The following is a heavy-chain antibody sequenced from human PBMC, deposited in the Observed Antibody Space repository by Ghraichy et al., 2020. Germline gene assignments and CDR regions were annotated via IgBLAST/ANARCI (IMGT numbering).Heavy chain of an antibody. D-gene: IGHD3-10*01. J-gene: IGHJ4*02. Sequence: GESLNISCAASGFTFSSYWMSWVRQAPGKGLEWVANIKQDGSEKYYVDSVKGRFTISRDNAKNSLYLQMNSLRAEDTAVYYCARDGTYYYGSGSYSWGQGTLVTVSS. CDR3: ARDGTYYYGSGSYS. CDR2: IKQDGSEK. CDR1: GFTFSSYW. V-gene: IGHV3-7*03.